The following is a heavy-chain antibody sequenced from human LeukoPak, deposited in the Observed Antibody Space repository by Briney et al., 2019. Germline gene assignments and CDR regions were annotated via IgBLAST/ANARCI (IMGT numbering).Heavy chain of an antibody. CDR1: GFTFSSYS. D-gene: IGHD3-10*01. CDR2: ISSSSSYI. J-gene: IGHJ4*02. CDR3: ARDVGSGSYPNY. Sequence: GGSLRLSCAASGFTFSSYSMNWVRQAPGKGLEWVSSISSSSSYIYYADSVKGRFTISRDNAKNSLYLQMNSLRAEDTAVYYCARDVGSGSYPNYWGQGTLVTVSS. V-gene: IGHV3-21*01.